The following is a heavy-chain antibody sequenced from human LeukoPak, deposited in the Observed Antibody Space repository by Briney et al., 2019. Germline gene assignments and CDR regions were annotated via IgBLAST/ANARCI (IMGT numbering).Heavy chain of an antibody. CDR3: AKPLTLVRGAFDT. J-gene: IGHJ3*02. CDR2: ISWNSGTI. D-gene: IGHD3-10*01. V-gene: IGHV3-9*01. CDR1: GFTFDDYA. Sequence: GGSLRLSCAASGFTFDDYAMHWVRQAPGKGLEWVSGISWNSGTIRYADSVKGRFTISRDNAKNSLYLQMNSLTTEDTALYFCAKPLTLVRGAFDTWGQGTMVTVSS.